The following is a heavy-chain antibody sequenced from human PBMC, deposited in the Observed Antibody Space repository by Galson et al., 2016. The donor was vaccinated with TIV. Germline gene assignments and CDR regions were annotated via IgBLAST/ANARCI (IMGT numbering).Heavy chain of an antibody. Sequence: ETLSLTCTVSGGSISSTSYYWGWIRQPPGKGLEWIGNIYYSGSAYYNPSLKSRVTISVDTSKNQFSLKLSSVTAADTAVYYCATCCSSTTCLFDPWGQGTLVTVSS. CDR3: ATCCSSTTCLFDP. J-gene: IGHJ5*02. D-gene: IGHD2-2*01. CDR1: GGSISSTSYY. CDR2: IYYSGSA. V-gene: IGHV4-39*01.